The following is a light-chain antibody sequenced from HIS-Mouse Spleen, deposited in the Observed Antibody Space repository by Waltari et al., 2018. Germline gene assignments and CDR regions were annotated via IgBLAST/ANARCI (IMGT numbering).Light chain of an antibody. Sequence: SYELTQPPSVSVSPGQTARLTCSGDPLPQKYAYWYQQKSGQAPVLVIYEDRKRPPGIPERFSGSSSGTMATLTISGAQVEDEADYYCYSTDSSGNHRVFGGGTKLTVL. CDR2: EDR. CDR3: YSTDSSGNHRV. CDR1: PLPQKY. J-gene: IGLJ2*01. V-gene: IGLV3-10*01.